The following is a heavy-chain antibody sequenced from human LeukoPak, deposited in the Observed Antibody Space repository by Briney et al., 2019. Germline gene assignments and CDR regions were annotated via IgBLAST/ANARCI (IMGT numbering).Heavy chain of an antibody. CDR2: ISYDGRNK. CDR3: AELGITMIGGV. V-gene: IGHV3-30*04. CDR1: GFTFSNYA. Sequence: GRSLRLSCAASGFTFSNYAMHWVRQAPGKGLEWMSVISYDGRNKYFADSVKGRFTLSRDNSKNTLYLQMNNLRAEDTAVYYCAELGITMIGGVWGKGTTVTISS. D-gene: IGHD3-10*02. J-gene: IGHJ6*04.